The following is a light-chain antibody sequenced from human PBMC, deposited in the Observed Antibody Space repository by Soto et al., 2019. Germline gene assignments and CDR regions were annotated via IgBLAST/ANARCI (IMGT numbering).Light chain of an antibody. CDR1: QIVRSTY. CDR2: GAS. J-gene: IGKJ1*01. CDR3: QQYNNWPRT. Sequence: EIVLTQSPGTLSLSPGEGATLSCRASQIVRSTYLAWFQQKPGQAPRLLIYGASTRATGIPDRFSGSGSGTEFTLTISSLQSEDFAVYYCQQYNNWPRTFGQGTKVDIK. V-gene: IGKV3D-15*01.